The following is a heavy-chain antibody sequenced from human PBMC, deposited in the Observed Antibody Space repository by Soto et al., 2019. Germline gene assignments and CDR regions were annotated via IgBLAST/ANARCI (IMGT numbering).Heavy chain of an antibody. CDR3: ARTYCYDRSGYPWYFDL. CDR1: GYTFTSYG. Sequence: QVQLVQSGAEVKKPGASVKVSCKASGYTFTSYGISWVRQAPGQGLEWMGWIRAYNGNTNYAQKLQGRVTMTTDTSTSTAYMELRSLRSDDTAVYYCARTYCYDRSGYPWYFDLWGRGTLVTVSS. D-gene: IGHD3-22*01. J-gene: IGHJ2*01. V-gene: IGHV1-18*01. CDR2: IRAYNGNT.